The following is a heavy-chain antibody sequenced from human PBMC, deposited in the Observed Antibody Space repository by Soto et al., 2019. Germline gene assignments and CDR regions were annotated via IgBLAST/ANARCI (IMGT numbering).Heavy chain of an antibody. V-gene: IGHV1-8*01. D-gene: IGHD6-19*01. J-gene: IGHJ4*02. CDR3: ARVPARYSSGWLYTTFSYFFDY. CDR1: GYTFTSYD. Sequence: GASVKVSCKASGYTFTSYDINWVRQATGQGLEWMGWMNPNSGNTGYAQKFQGRVTMTRNTSISTAYMELSSLRSEDTAVYYCARVPARYSSGWLYTTFSYFFDYWGQGTLVTVSS. CDR2: MNPNSGNT.